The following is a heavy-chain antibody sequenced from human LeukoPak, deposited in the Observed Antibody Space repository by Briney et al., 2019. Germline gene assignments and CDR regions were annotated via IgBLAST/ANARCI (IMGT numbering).Heavy chain of an antibody. V-gene: IGHV3-23*01. CDR3: AKGADYYDSTPDY. CDR1: GFTFSSYA. Sequence: GESLRHSCAASGFTFSSYAMSWVRQAPGKGLEWVAAISGSGGSTYYAASVKGRFTISRDTSKNKLYLQMNSLRAEDTAVYYCAKGADYYDSTPDYWGQGTLVTVSS. CDR2: ISGSGGST. D-gene: IGHD3-22*01. J-gene: IGHJ4*02.